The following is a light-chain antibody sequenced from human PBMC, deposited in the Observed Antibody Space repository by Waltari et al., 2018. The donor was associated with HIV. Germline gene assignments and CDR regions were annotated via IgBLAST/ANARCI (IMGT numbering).Light chain of an antibody. CDR3: QAWDSSTPV. Sequence: SYELTQPPSVSVSPGQTASITCSGDKLGDKYACWYQQKPGQYPVLVIYQDSKRPSGIPVRFAGCNSGNTATLTISGTQAMDDADYYCQAWDSSTPVFGGGTKLTVL. J-gene: IGLJ2*01. CDR2: QDS. CDR1: KLGDKY. V-gene: IGLV3-1*01.